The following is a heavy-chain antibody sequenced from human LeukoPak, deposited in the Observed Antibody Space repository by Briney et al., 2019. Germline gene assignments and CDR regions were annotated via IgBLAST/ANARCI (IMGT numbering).Heavy chain of an antibody. J-gene: IGHJ3*02. CDR2: ISSSSSYI. V-gene: IGHV3-21*01. CDR1: GFTFSSYS. CDR3: ARDSGSSWSAYDAFDI. Sequence: GGSLRLSCAASGFTFSSYSMNWVRQAPGKGLEWVSSISSSSSYIYYADSVKGRFTISRDNAKNSLYLQMNSLRAEDTAVYYCARDSGSSWSAYDAFDIWGQGTMVTVSS. D-gene: IGHD6-13*01.